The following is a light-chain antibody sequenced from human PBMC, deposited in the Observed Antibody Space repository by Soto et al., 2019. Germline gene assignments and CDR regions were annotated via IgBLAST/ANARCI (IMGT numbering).Light chain of an antibody. CDR2: KAS. CDR1: QSISSW. J-gene: IGKJ4*01. V-gene: IGKV1-5*03. CDR3: QQYNSYSL. Sequence: DIQMTQSPSTLSASVGDRVTITCRASQSISSWLAWYQQKPGKAPKLLIYKASSLESGVQSRFSGSGSGTEFTLTISSLQPDDFATYYCQQYNSYSLFGGGTKVEIK.